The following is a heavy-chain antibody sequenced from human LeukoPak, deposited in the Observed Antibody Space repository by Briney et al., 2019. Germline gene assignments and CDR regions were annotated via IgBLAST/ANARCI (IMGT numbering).Heavy chain of an antibody. Sequence: ASVKVSCKASGYTFTSYGISWVRQAPGQGLEWMGWISAYNGNTNYAQKLQGRVTMTTDTSTSTAYMELRSLRSDDTAVYYCAREREREGDPPPIDYWGQGTLVTVSS. CDR2: ISAYNGNT. CDR3: AREREREGDPPPIDY. D-gene: IGHD3-16*01. CDR1: GYTFTSYG. J-gene: IGHJ4*02. V-gene: IGHV1-18*01.